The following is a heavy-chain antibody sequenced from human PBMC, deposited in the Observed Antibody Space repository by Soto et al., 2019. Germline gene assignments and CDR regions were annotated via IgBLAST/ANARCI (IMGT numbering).Heavy chain of an antibody. CDR1: GGSISSGGYY. Sequence: QVQLQESGPGLVKPSQTLSLTCTVSGGSISSGGYYWSWIRQHPGKGLEWIGYIYYSGSTYYNPSLKSRVTISVDTSKNQFSLKLSSVTAADTAVYYCAREADGTTWPNYYGMDVWGQGTTVTVSS. J-gene: IGHJ6*02. CDR2: IYYSGST. D-gene: IGHD1-7*01. CDR3: AREADGTTWPNYYGMDV. V-gene: IGHV4-31*03.